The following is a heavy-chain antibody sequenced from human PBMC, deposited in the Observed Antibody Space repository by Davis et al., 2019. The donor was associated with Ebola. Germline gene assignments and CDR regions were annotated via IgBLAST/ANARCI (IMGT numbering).Heavy chain of an antibody. CDR2: ISGSGGST. D-gene: IGHD5-18*01. V-gene: IGHV3-23*01. CDR3: ASGLRGYSYGNWFDT. J-gene: IGHJ5*02. CDR1: GFIFSSYA. Sequence: PGGSLRLSCAASGFIFSSYAMSWVRQAPGKGLEWVSAISGSGGSTYYADSVKGRFTISRDNAKSSLYLQMNSLRAEDTAVYYCASGLRGYSYGNWFDTWGQGTLVTVSS.